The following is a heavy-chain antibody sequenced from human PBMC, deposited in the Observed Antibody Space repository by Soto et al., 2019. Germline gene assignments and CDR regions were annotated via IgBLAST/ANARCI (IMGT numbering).Heavy chain of an antibody. D-gene: IGHD3-10*01. CDR3: ARNMDYYYGPGSGNGHGF. CDR2: INPKFGDT. Sequence: QVQLVQSGAEMKEPGDSVRVSCEASGYTFTSYYIHWVRQAPGQGLEWMGWINPKFGDTTYAQDFQGRVSMTRDMSISTVYMELSTLTSDXPAIYYCARNMDYYYGPGSGNGHGFWGQGXTVTVFS. CDR1: GYTFTSYY. V-gene: IGHV1-2*02. J-gene: IGHJ6*02.